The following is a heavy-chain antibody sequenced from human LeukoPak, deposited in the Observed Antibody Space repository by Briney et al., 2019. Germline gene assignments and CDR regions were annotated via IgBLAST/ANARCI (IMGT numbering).Heavy chain of an antibody. V-gene: IGHV4-39*07. CDR3: ARLCYGDYGETYYFDY. D-gene: IGHD4-17*01. CDR1: GGSISSSSYY. CDR2: IYYSGST. Sequence: KTSETLSLTCTVSGGSISSSSYYWGWIRQPPGKGLEWIGSIYYSGSTYYNPSLKSRVTISVDTSKNQFSLKLSSVTAADTAVYYCARLCYGDYGETYYFDYWGQGTLVTVSS. J-gene: IGHJ4*02.